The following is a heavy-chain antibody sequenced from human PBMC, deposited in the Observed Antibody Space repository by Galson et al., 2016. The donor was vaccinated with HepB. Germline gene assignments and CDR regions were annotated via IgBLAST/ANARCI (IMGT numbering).Heavy chain of an antibody. CDR3: TKDFRYGSA. Sequence: SLRLSCAASGYSFRSYAMTWVRQAPGKGLEWVSGISVYGNTYYADSVQGRFTVSRDNSKNTVYLQMNSLRAEDTAIYYCTKDFRYGSAWGQGTLITVSS. CDR2: ISVYGNT. V-gene: IGHV3-23*01. CDR1: GYSFRSYA. D-gene: IGHD6-19*01. J-gene: IGHJ5*02.